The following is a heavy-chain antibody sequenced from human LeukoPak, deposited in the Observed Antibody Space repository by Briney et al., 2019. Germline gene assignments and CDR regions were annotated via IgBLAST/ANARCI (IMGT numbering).Heavy chain of an antibody. CDR3: ATGGTRAATGRMGF. J-gene: IGHJ4*02. CDR1: GFTFSSFG. Sequence: GGSLRLSCAAPGFTFSSFGMHWVRQAPGKGLEWVTVTSYDGNEKYYADSVKGRFTISRDNSKNTVYLQMNSPRAEDTAVYYCATGGTRAATGRMGFWGQGTLVTVSS. D-gene: IGHD6-25*01. V-gene: IGHV3-30*03. CDR2: TSYDGNEK.